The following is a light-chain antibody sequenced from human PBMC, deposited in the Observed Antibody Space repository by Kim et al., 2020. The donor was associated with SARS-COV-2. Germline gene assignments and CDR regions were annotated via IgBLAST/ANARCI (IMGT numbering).Light chain of an antibody. CDR2: TAS. CDR1: QSINKS. CDR3: QQGFSPPPT. J-gene: IGKJ4*01. V-gene: IGKV1-39*01. Sequence: DIQLTQSPSSLSASVGDRVTLTCRASQSINKSLNWYVQKPGKAPKLLIYTASTLQSGTPSRFSGSGSGTDFSLTISSLQREDFATYYCQQGFSPPPTFGGGTKVDIK.